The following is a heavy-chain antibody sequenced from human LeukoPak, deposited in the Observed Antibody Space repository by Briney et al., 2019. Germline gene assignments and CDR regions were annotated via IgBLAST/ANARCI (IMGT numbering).Heavy chain of an antibody. D-gene: IGHD6-19*01. CDR3: AREGSSGWAHFDY. Sequence: VASVKESCQGSGYIFTSYGINWVRPARGQGGEWMGWIHSYNGNTNYAQKLQGRVTLTTDTHTNTAYMELRSLRSDDTAVYYCAREGSSGWAHFDYWEQGTLITVSS. V-gene: IGHV1-18*01. CDR2: IHSYNGNT. CDR1: GYIFTSYG. J-gene: IGHJ4*02.